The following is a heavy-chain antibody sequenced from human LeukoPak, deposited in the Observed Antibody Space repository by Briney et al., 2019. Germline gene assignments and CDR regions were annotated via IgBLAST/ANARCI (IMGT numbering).Heavy chain of an antibody. CDR1: GVSFSDYY. CDR2: ISRSGST. D-gene: IGHD5-18*01. Sequence: SETLSLTCAVYGVSFSDYYWSWIRQPPGKGLEWIGEISRSGSTNYNPSLKSRVTISVDTSKNQFSLKLSSVTAADMAVYYCARHPTYSYGIFDYWGQGTPVTVSS. V-gene: IGHV4-34*01. CDR3: ARHPTYSYGIFDY. J-gene: IGHJ4*02.